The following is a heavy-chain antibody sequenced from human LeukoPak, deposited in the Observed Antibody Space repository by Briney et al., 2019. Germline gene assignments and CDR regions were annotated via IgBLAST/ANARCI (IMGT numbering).Heavy chain of an antibody. J-gene: IGHJ5*02. CDR1: GASISSNTYY. D-gene: IGHD6-13*01. Sequence: SETLSLTCTVSGASISSNTYYWGWIRQSPGEKLEWIGNIYYIGSTYYNPSLESRVTISVDTSKNQFSLKLSSVTAADTAVYYCASASAAGINQNWFDPWGQGTLVTVSS. V-gene: IGHV4-39*07. CDR2: IYYIGST. CDR3: ASASAAGINQNWFDP.